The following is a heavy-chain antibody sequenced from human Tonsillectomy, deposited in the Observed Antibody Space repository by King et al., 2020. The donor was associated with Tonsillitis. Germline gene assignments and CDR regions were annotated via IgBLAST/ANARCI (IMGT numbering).Heavy chain of an antibody. Sequence: QLQESGPGLVKPSETLSLTCTVSGGPISSSIHYLGWTRQTAGEGLEWIGSIYYSGSTYHNPSLTSRVTISVDTSKNEFSLKLSAVTAADTAVYYCARGGSMDWFASWGQATQVSVSS. D-gene: IGHD3-10*01. CDR2: IYYSGST. CDR1: GGPISSSIHY. CDR3: ARGGSMDWFAS. J-gene: IGHJ5*01. V-gene: IGHV4-39*07.